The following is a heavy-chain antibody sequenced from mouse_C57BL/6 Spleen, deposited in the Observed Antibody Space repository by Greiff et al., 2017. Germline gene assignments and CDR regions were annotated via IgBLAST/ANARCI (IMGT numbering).Heavy chain of an antibody. J-gene: IGHJ1*03. CDR3: ARGDYYGSSYWYFDV. V-gene: IGHV1-39*01. Sequence: VQLKQSGPELVKPGASVKISCKASGYSFTDYNMNWVKQSNGKSLEWIGVINPNYGTTSYNQKFKGKATLTVDQSSSTAYMQLNSLTSEDSAVYYGARGDYYGSSYWYFDVWGTGTTVTVSS. CDR2: INPNYGTT. CDR1: GYSFTDYN. D-gene: IGHD1-1*01.